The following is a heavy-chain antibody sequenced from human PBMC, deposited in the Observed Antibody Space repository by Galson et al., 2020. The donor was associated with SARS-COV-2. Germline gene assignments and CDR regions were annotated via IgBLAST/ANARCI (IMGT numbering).Heavy chain of an antibody. D-gene: IGHD1-26*01. V-gene: IGHV3-48*03. Sequence: GGSLRLSCAASGFTFSSYEMNWVRQAPGKGLEWVSYISSSGSTIYYADSVKGRFTISRDNAKNSLYLQMNSLRAEDTAVYYCARDLPVAGIYLGDYYYYGMDVWGQGTTVTVSS. CDR2: ISSSGSTI. CDR1: GFTFSSYE. CDR3: ARDLPVAGIYLGDYYYYGMDV. J-gene: IGHJ6*02.